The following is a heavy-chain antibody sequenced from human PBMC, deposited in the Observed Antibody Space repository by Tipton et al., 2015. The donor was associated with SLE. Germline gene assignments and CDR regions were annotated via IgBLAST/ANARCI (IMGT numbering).Heavy chain of an antibody. V-gene: IGHV4-4*07. CDR3: ARGSDGEYVRYFDV. CDR1: GGSISFDY. J-gene: IGHJ2*01. Sequence: TLSLTCTVSGGSISFDYWSWIRQSAGGGVEWVGRIYSRGDRDYNPSLRSRVTMSIDASQNRVSLRLKSVSAADTAVYYCARGSDGEYVRYFDVWGPGTLVTVSS. CDR2: IYSRGDR. D-gene: IGHD4-17*01.